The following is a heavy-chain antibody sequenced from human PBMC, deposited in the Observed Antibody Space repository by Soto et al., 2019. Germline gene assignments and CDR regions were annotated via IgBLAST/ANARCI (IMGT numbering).Heavy chain of an antibody. CDR3: AREVVVVAATSHKYYYYGMDV. D-gene: IGHD2-15*01. CDR2: IYYSGST. V-gene: IGHV4-31*03. J-gene: IGHJ6*02. CDR1: GGSISSGGYY. Sequence: QVQLQESGPGLVKPSQTLSLTCTVSGGSISSGGYYWSWIRQHPGKGLEWIGYIYYSGSTYYNPSLKSRVTISVDTSKNQFSLKLSSVTAADTAVYYCAREVVVVAATSHKYYYYGMDVWGQGTTVTVSS.